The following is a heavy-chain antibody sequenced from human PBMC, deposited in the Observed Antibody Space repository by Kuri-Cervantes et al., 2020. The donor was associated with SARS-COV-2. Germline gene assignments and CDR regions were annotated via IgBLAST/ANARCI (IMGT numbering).Heavy chain of an antibody. D-gene: IGHD1-7*01. CDR1: GGSVSRGSYY. Sequence: SETLSLTCTVSGGSVSRGSYYWSWIRQPPGKGLEWIGYIYYSGSANYNPSLKSRVTISVDTVKNHFSLKLNSVTAADTAVYYCARGGLELQPGYFRHWGQGTLVTVSS. J-gene: IGHJ1*01. V-gene: IGHV4-61*01. CDR2: IYYSGSA. CDR3: ARGGLELQPGYFRH.